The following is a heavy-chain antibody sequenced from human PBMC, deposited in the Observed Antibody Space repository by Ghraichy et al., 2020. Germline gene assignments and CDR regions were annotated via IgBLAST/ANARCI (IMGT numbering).Heavy chain of an antibody. Sequence: GGSLTLSCAASGFTFGNFAMSWVRQAPGKGLEWVSGISGSGSSTYYADSVKGRFTISRDNSKNTLSLQMKSLRVENTAVYYCAKGVHSSIDYYMDVWGKGTTVTVSS. D-gene: IGHD6-13*01. CDR3: AKGVHSSIDYYMDV. CDR1: GFTFGNFA. V-gene: IGHV3-23*01. CDR2: ISGSGSST. J-gene: IGHJ6*03.